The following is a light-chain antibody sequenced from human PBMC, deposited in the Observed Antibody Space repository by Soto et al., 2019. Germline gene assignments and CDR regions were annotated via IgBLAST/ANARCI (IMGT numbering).Light chain of an antibody. Sequence: NVIAPAPNPPAVSLGEKTTINCKCSSSVLCSSNNKNYLAWYQQKPGQAPKLLIYGASTRESGVPDRFSGSGSGTDFTLTISSLQAEDVAVYYCQQYYSTPLTFGQGTKVDIK. CDR3: QQYYSTPLT. CDR1: SSVLCSSNNKNY. CDR2: GAS. J-gene: IGKJ1*01. V-gene: IGKV4-1*01.